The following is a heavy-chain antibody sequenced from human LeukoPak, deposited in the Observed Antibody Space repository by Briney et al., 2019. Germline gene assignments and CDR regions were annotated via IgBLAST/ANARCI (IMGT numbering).Heavy chain of an antibody. CDR2: IYYSGST. CDR1: GGSISSGGYY. D-gene: IGHD1-26*01. Sequence: SETLSLTCTASGGSISSGGYYWSWIRQHPGKGLEWIAYIYYSGSTYYNPSLKSRVTISVDTSKNQFSLKLSSVTAADTAVYYCARSIVGATFVDYWGQGTLVTVSS. J-gene: IGHJ4*02. CDR3: ARSIVGATFVDY. V-gene: IGHV4-31*03.